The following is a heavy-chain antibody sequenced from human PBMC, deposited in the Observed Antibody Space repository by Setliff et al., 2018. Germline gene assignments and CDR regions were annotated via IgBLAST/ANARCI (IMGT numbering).Heavy chain of an antibody. CDR1: GYSISSGYY. V-gene: IGHV4-38-2*02. D-gene: IGHD3-10*01. Sequence: SETLSLTCTVSGYSISSGYYWGWIRQPPGKGLEWIGSIYHSGSTYYNPSLKSRVTISVDTSKNQFSLKLSSVTAADTAVYYCARLRPERGSGTPDYWGQGTLVTVSS. J-gene: IGHJ4*02. CDR3: ARLRPERGSGTPDY. CDR2: IYHSGST.